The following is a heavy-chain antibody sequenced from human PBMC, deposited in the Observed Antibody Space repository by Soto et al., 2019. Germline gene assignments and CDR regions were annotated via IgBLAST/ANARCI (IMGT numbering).Heavy chain of an antibody. Sequence: GGSLRLSCAASGFTFSSYGMHWVRQAPGKGLEWVAVIWYDGSNKYYADSVKGRFTISRDNSKNTLYLQMNSLRAEDTAVYYCARDSSGWYGWDYYYGMDVWGQGTTVTVSS. J-gene: IGHJ6*02. CDR3: ARDSSGWYGWDYYYGMDV. CDR1: GFTFSSYG. D-gene: IGHD6-19*01. V-gene: IGHV3-33*01. CDR2: IWYDGSNK.